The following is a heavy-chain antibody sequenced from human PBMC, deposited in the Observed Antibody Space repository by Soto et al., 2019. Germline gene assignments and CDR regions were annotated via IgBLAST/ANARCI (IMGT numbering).Heavy chain of an antibody. CDR2: ISYAERNK. Sequence: QVQLVESGGGVVQPGRSLRLSCAASGFTFSTYTLHWVRQAPGKGLELVALISYAERNKYYADSVKGRFTISRDNSKNTLYLQMNSLRGDDTAVYYCAREQNYGSGSYDYWGQGTLVTVSS. CDR1: GFTFSTYT. J-gene: IGHJ4*02. D-gene: IGHD3-10*01. CDR3: AREQNYGSGSYDY. V-gene: IGHV3-30*04.